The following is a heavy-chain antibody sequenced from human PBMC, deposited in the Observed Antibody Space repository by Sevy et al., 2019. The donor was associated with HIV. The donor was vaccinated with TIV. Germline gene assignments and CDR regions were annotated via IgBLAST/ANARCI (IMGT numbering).Heavy chain of an antibody. Sequence: ASVKVSCKASGYTFTGYYMHWVRQAPGQGLEWMGWINPKSGGTNYAQKFQGRVTMTRDTSISTAYMELSRLRSDDTAVYYCARALGDMIVVVSPFDYWGQGTLVTVSS. J-gene: IGHJ4*02. CDR2: INPKSGGT. CDR1: GYTFTGYY. D-gene: IGHD3-22*01. CDR3: ARALGDMIVVVSPFDY. V-gene: IGHV1-2*02.